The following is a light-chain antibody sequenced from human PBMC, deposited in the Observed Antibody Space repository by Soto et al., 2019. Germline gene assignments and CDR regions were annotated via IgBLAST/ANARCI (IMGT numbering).Light chain of an antibody. V-gene: IGLV1-40*01. Sequence: QAVVTQPPSVSGAPGQRVTISCTGSSSNIGAGYDVHWYQQLPGTAPKLLISGNSHRPSGVPDRFSGSKSGTSASLAITGLQAEDEADYYCQSYDSSLSGYVVFGGGTKVTV. CDR1: SSNIGAGYD. CDR2: GNS. CDR3: QSYDSSLSGYVV. J-gene: IGLJ2*01.